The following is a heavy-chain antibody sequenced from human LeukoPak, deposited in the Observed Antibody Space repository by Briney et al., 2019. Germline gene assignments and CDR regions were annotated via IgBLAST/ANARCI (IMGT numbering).Heavy chain of an antibody. J-gene: IGHJ4*02. CDR1: GFTVSSNY. CDR2: IYSGGSA. V-gene: IGHV3-53*01. Sequence: PGGSLRLSCAASGFTVSSNYMTRVRQAPGKGLEWVSVIYSGGSAYYADSVKGRFTISRDNSKNTLFLQMNSLRAEDTAVYYCARNFALDYWGQGTLVTVSS. CDR3: ARNFALDY.